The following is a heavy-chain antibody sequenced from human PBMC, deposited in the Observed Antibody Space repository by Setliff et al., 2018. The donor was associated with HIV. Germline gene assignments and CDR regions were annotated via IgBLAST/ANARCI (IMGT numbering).Heavy chain of an antibody. D-gene: IGHD6-13*01. CDR2: IYNTGST. Sequence: SETLSLTCTVSGVSISNYYWSWIRQHPGKGLEWIGYIYNTGSTYHSPSLESRVTISIDTSKNQFSLKLSSVTAADTAVYFCARGRGSSSSWPIDYWGQGTLVTVSS. J-gene: IGHJ4*02. CDR3: ARGRGSSSSWPIDY. CDR1: GVSISNYY. V-gene: IGHV4-59*12.